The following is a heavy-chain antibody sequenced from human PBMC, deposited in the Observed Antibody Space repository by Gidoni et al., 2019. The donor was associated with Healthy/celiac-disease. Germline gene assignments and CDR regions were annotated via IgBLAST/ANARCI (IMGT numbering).Heavy chain of an antibody. Sequence: EVQLVQSGAEVKKPGESLKISCKGSGYSFTSYWIGWVRQMPGKVREWMGIIYPGDSDTRYSPSFQGQVTISADKSISTAYLQCSSLKASDTAMYYCASTSTVVFTLDAFDIWGQGTMVTVSS. CDR3: ASTSTVVFTLDAFDI. D-gene: IGHD4-17*01. V-gene: IGHV5-51*01. J-gene: IGHJ3*02. CDR2: IYPGDSDT. CDR1: GYSFTSYW.